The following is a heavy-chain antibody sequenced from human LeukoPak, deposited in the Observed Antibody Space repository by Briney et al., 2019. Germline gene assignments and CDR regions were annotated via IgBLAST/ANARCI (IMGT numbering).Heavy chain of an antibody. CDR3: ARPYSSGWYGVFNY. CDR1: EFTFSSYA. D-gene: IGHD6-19*01. Sequence: PGGSLRLSCAASEFTFSSYAMHWVRQAPGKGLEWVADISFDGNNEHYADSVKGRFTISRDNAKNSLYLQMNSLRAEDTAVYYCARPYSSGWYGVFNYWGQGTLVTVSS. J-gene: IGHJ4*02. CDR2: ISFDGNNE. V-gene: IGHV3-30-3*01.